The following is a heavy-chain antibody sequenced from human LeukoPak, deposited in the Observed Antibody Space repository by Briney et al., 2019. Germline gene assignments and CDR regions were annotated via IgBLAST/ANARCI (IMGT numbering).Heavy chain of an antibody. CDR3: ARVYYYDSSGYLNPFDY. J-gene: IGHJ4*02. V-gene: IGHV3-30*02. D-gene: IGHD3-22*01. Sequence: GGSLRLSCAASGFTFSSYGMHWVRQAPGKGLEWVAFIRYDGSNKYYADSVKGRFTISRDNSKNTLYLQMNSLRAEDTAVYYYARVYYYDSSGYLNPFDYWGQGTLVTVSS. CDR2: IRYDGSNK. CDR1: GFTFSSYG.